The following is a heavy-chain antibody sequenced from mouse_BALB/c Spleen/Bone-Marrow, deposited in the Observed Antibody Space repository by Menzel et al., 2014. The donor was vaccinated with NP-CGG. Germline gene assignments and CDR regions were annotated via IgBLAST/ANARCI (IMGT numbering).Heavy chain of an antibody. CDR2: IYPGDGST. V-gene: IGHV1S56*01. CDR3: ARSGNYYGNYYWYFDV. Sequence: VKLMESGPELVKPGALVKISCKASGYTFTSYDINWVKQRPGQGLEWIGWIYPGDGSTKYNEKFKGKATLTADKSPSTAYMQLSSLTSENSAVYFCARSGNYYGNYYWYFDVWGAGTTVTVSS. J-gene: IGHJ1*01. CDR1: GYTFTSYD. D-gene: IGHD2-1*01.